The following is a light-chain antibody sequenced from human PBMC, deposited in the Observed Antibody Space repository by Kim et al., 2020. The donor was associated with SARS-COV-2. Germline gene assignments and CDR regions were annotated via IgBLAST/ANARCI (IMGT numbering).Light chain of an antibody. V-gene: IGLV3-19*01. Sequence: SSELTQDPVVSVALGQTVRITCQGDSLRTYYATWYHQKPRQAPVLVIYGRNNRPSGIPDRFSGSASGNTASLTISGTQAEDEADFYCQSRDSGGKVVFGGGTKLTVL. CDR3: QSRDSGGKVV. CDR1: SLRTYY. CDR2: GRN. J-gene: IGLJ2*01.